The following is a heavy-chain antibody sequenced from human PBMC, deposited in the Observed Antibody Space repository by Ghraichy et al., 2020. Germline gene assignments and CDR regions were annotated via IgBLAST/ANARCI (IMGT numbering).Heavy chain of an antibody. J-gene: IGHJ3*02. CDR3: ARDLGYYDSSGYSDAFDI. CDR2: IYYSGST. D-gene: IGHD3-22*01. CDR1: GGSISSYY. Sequence: TLSLTCTVSGGSISSYYWSWIRQPPGKGLEWIGYIYYSGSTNYNPSLKSRVTISVDTSKNQFSLKLSSVTAADTAVYYCARDLGYYDSSGYSDAFDIWGQGTMVTVSS. V-gene: IGHV4-59*01.